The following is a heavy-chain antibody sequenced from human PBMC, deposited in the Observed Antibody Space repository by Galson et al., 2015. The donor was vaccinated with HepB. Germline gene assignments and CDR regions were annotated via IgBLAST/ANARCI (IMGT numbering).Heavy chain of an antibody. CDR3: TTVASYFDWLSYGKDY. CDR1: GFTFSNAW. J-gene: IGHJ4*02. V-gene: IGHV3-15*01. Sequence: SLRLSCAASGFTFSNAWMSWVRQAPGKGLEWVGRIKSKTDGGTTDYAAPVKGRFTISRDDSKNTLYLQMNSLKTEDTAVYYCTTVASYFDWLSYGKDYWGQGTLVTVSS. CDR2: IKSKTDGGTT. D-gene: IGHD3-9*01.